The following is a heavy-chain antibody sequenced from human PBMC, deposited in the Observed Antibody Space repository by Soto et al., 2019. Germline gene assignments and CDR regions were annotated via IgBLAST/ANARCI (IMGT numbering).Heavy chain of an antibody. CDR2: ISSDGSNK. CDR1: GFTFSIYG. V-gene: IGHV3-30*18. J-gene: IGHJ4*02. CDR3: AKAHSSGWYYLDY. Sequence: QVPLVESGGGVVQPGRSLRLSCAASGFTFSIYGMHWVRQAPGKGLEWVAVISSDGSNKYYADSVKGRFTISRDNSKNTLFLQMNSLSAEDTAIYYCAKAHSSGWYYLDYWGQGTLVTVSS. D-gene: IGHD6-19*01.